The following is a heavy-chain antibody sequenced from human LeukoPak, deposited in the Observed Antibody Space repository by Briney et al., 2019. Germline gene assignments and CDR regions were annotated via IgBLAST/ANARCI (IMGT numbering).Heavy chain of an antibody. CDR1: GFTFSTYP. D-gene: IGHD5-18*01. CDR3: AKDPLGYSYGYLDY. Sequence: PGGSLRVSCAASGFTFSTYPMSWVRQAPGKGLERLSGISGSGGSTYYADSEKGRFTISRDNSKNTLYLQMNSLRAEDTAVYYCAKDPLGYSYGYLDYWGQGTLVTVSS. V-gene: IGHV3-23*01. CDR2: ISGSGGST. J-gene: IGHJ4*02.